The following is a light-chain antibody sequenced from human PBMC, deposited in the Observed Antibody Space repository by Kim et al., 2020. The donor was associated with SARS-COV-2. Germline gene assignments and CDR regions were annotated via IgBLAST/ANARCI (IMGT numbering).Light chain of an antibody. V-gene: IGLV1-47*01. CDR2: RNN. CDR3: AAWDDSLSVPYV. Sequence: ELTQPPSASGTPGQRVTISCSGSSSNIGSNYVYWYQQLPGTAPKLLIYRNNQRPSGVPDRFSGSKSGTSASLAISGLRSEDEADYYCAAWDDSLSVPYVFGTGTKVTVL. J-gene: IGLJ1*01. CDR1: SSNIGSNY.